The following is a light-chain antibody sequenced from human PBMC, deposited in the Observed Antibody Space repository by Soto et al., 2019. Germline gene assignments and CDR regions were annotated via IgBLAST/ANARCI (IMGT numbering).Light chain of an antibody. Sequence: QSALTQPASVSGSPGQSITISCSGASSGVGSYNLVSWYQQHPGKAPKLMIYEDTKRPSGVSNRFSGSKSGNTASLAISGLQAEDEAAYYCCAYAGDTTLVFGGGTKLTVL. V-gene: IGLV2-23*01. CDR3: CAYAGDTTLV. CDR1: SSGVGSYNL. CDR2: EDT. J-gene: IGLJ2*01.